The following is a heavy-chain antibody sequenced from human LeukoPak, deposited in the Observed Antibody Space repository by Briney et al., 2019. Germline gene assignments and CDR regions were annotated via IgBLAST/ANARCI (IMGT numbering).Heavy chain of an antibody. Sequence: SETLSLTCTVSGGSISSKNYYWGVIRQPPGKGLEWIGSIYYSGSTYYNPSLKSRVTISVDTSKNQLSLKLSSVTAADTAVYYCARGRASDYWGQGTLVTVSS. J-gene: IGHJ4*02. V-gene: IGHV4-39*07. CDR3: ARGRASDY. CDR2: IYYSGST. CDR1: GGSISSKNYY.